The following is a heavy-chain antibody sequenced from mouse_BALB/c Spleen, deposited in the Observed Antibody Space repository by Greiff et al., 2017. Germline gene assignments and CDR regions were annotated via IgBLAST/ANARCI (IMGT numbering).Heavy chain of an antibody. CDR3: ASGSYYGSSLGFAY. CDR1: GYTFTSYW. D-gene: IGHD1-1*01. J-gene: IGHJ3*01. CDR2: INPSTGYT. Sequence: QVQPKESGAELAKPGASVKMSCKASGYTFTSYWMHWVKQRPGQGLEWIGYINPSTGYTEYNQKFKDKATLTADKSSSTAYMQLSSLTSEDSAVYYCASGSYYGSSLGFAYWGQGTLVTVSA. V-gene: IGHV1-7*01.